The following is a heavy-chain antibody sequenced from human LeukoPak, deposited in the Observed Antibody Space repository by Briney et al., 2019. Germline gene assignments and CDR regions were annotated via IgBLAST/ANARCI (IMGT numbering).Heavy chain of an antibody. CDR2: IWHDGSNE. CDR1: GFSFSTYG. Sequence: PGTSLRLSCAASGFSFSTYGMHWVRQAPGKGLAWLAVIWHDGSNEYYADSAKGRFAISRDNFKNTLYLQMSSLRAEDTAVYYCAREAMVRGVPDAFDIWGQGTVVTVSS. D-gene: IGHD3-10*01. CDR3: AREAMVRGVPDAFDI. J-gene: IGHJ3*02. V-gene: IGHV3-33*01.